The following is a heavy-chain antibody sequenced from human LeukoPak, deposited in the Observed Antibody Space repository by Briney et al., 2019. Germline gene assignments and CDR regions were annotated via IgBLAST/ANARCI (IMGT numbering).Heavy chain of an antibody. CDR1: GFTFSSWG. J-gene: IGHJ4*02. CDR3: ARDGGAGLDY. Sequence: PGGSLRLSCAASGFTFSSWGMHWVRQAPGKGLEWVAVIWYDGSKEYYADSVKGPFTISIDDSKNPLYLQMNSLRAEDTAVYYCARDGGAGLDYWGQGTLVTVSS. CDR2: IWYDGSKE. V-gene: IGHV3-33*01. D-gene: IGHD6-19*01.